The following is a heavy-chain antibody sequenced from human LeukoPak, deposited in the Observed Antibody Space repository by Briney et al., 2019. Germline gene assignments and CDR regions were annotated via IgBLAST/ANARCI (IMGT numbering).Heavy chain of an antibody. CDR1: GGSFSGYY. D-gene: IGHD6-6*01. V-gene: IGHV4-34*01. J-gene: IGHJ3*02. CDR2: INHSGST. Sequence: SETLSLTCAVYGGSFSGYYWSWIRQPPGKGLEWIGEINHSGSTNYNPSLKSRVTISVDTSKNQFSLKLSSVTAADTAVYYCARVPYSSSSVAFDIWGQGTMDTVSS. CDR3: ARVPYSSSSVAFDI.